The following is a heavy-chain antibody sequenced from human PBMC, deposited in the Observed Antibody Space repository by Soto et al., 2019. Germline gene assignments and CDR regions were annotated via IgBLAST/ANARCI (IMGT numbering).Heavy chain of an antibody. J-gene: IGHJ5*02. CDR1: VFSFSSYG. CDR2: ISGFGDST. Sequence: GGSLRLSCAASVFSFSSYGMSWVRQAPGKGLEWVSGISGFGDSTYYADSVKGRFTISRDNPENTLYLQMNSLRAEDTAVYFCAKDAVVVVPAVIRNWFDPWGQGTLVTVSS. CDR3: AKDAVVVVPAVIRNWFDP. D-gene: IGHD2-2*01. V-gene: IGHV3-23*01.